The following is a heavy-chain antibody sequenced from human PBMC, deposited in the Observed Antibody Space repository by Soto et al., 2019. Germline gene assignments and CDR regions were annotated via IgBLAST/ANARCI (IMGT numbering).Heavy chain of an antibody. CDR3: ARVGDIVVVPDRYYFDY. D-gene: IGHD2-2*01. Sequence: ASVKVSCKASGYTFTSYGISWVRQAPGQGLEWMGWISAYNGNTNYAQKLQGRVTMTTDTSTSTAYMELRSLRSDDTAVYYCARVGDIVVVPDRYYFDYWGQGTLVTVSS. CDR1: GYTFTSYG. J-gene: IGHJ4*02. V-gene: IGHV1-18*01. CDR2: ISAYNGNT.